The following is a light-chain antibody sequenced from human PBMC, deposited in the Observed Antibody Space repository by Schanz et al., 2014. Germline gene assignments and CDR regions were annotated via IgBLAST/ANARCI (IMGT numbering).Light chain of an antibody. CDR1: RSISSY. CDR2: AAS. Sequence: DIQMTQSPSSLSASVGDRVTITCRASRSISSYLNWYQQKPGKAPNLLIYAASSLQSGVPSRFSGSGSGTDFTLTISSLQPEDFATYYCQQSYSTLLYTFGQGTKLEIK. J-gene: IGKJ2*01. CDR3: QQSYSTLLYT. V-gene: IGKV1-39*01.